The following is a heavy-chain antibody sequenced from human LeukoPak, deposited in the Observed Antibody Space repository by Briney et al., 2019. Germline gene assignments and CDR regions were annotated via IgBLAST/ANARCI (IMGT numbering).Heavy chain of an antibody. CDR3: ARGPTPYDILTGYPRDNYLGVYMDV. J-gene: IGHJ6*03. Sequence: ASVKVSCKASGYTFTSYYMHWVRQAPGQGLEWMGIINPSGGSTSYAQKFQGRVTMTRDTSTSTVYMELSSLRSEDTAVYYCARGPTPYDILTGYPRDNYLGVYMDVWGKGTTVTVSS. V-gene: IGHV1-46*01. D-gene: IGHD3-9*01. CDR2: INPSGGST. CDR1: GYTFTSYY.